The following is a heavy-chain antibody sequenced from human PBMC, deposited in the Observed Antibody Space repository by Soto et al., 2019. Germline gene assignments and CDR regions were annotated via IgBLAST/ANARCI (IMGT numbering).Heavy chain of an antibody. V-gene: IGHV3-23*01. Sequence: EVQLLESGGGLAQPGGSLRLSCAASAFTFSSYAMSWVRQAPGKGLEWVSAVSGSGDSTYYADSVKGRFTISRDNSKNRLYRQMHSLTAADTAVYYGAKGRASDCRGCTQDYWGQGTRVTVSS. CDR2: VSGSGDST. J-gene: IGHJ4*02. D-gene: IGHD2-21*02. CDR3: AKGRASDCRGCTQDY. CDR1: AFTFSSYA.